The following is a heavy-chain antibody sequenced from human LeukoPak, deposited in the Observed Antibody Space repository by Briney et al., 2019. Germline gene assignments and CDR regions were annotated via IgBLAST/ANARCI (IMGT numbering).Heavy chain of an antibody. J-gene: IGHJ2*01. CDR2: ISSSSSYI. D-gene: IGHD3-22*01. Sequence: GGSLRLSCAASGFTFSSYSMNWVRQAPGKGLEWVSSISSSSSYIYYADSVKGRFTISRDNAKNSLYLQMNSLRAEDMAVYYCAKRITMIVVVHDWYFDLWGRGTLVTVSS. CDR3: AKRITMIVVVHDWYFDL. CDR1: GFTFSSYS. V-gene: IGHV3-21*01.